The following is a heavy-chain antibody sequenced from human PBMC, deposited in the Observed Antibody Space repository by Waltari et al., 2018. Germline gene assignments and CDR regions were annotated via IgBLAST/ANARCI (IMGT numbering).Heavy chain of an antibody. CDR2: INPNSGGT. CDR1: GYTFTGYY. J-gene: IGHJ4*02. Sequence: QVQLVQSGAEVKKPGASVKVSCKASGYTFTGYYMHWVRQAPGQGLEWMGRINPNSGGTNDAQKVQGRVTMTRDTSISTAYMELSRLRSDDTAVYYCARDASSVVGASRALDYWGQGTLVTVSS. V-gene: IGHV1-2*06. CDR3: ARDASSVVGASRALDY. D-gene: IGHD1-26*01.